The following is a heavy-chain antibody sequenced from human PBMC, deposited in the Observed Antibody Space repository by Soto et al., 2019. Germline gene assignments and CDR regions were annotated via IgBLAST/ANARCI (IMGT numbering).Heavy chain of an antibody. CDR1: GFPFSIYS. Sequence: EVQLVESGGGLVQPGGSLRLTCVASGFPFSIYSMNWVRQAPGKGLEWSSYITSDTNTIKYADSVKGRFTISRDNAKTLVYLQMNRLRDEDTAVYFCARSVEGHFDYWGQGTVVTVSS. CDR2: ITSDTNTI. CDR3: ARSVEGHFDY. J-gene: IGHJ4*02. V-gene: IGHV3-48*02. D-gene: IGHD6-19*01.